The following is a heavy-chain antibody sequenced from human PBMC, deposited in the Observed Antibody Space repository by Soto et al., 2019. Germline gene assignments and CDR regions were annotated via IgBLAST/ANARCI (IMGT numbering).Heavy chain of an antibody. CDR1: GFICSSYD. CDR2: ILVGGSP. V-gene: IGHV3-23*01. D-gene: IGHD1-1*01. Sequence: GGSLRLSCAVSGFICSSYDMSWVRQAPGKGLEWVSTILVGGSPHYEDSVKGRFTISRDTSKNTVYLQMNSLTAGDTAVYYCAKATATSGGAFEIYGQGAMVTDSS. CDR3: AKATATSGGAFEI. J-gene: IGHJ3*02.